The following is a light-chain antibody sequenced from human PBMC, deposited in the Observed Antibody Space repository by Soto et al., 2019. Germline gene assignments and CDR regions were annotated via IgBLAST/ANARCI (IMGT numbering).Light chain of an antibody. J-gene: IGKJ5*01. CDR3: HQSYSTPIT. CDR1: QSISSY. Sequence: DIQMTQSPSSLSASVGDRVTITCRASQSISSYLNGYQQKPVKAPKLLIYAASSLQSGVQSRFSGSGSGTDFTLTISSLQPEDYATYYCHQSYSTPITFGQGTRLEIK. V-gene: IGKV1-39*01. CDR2: AAS.